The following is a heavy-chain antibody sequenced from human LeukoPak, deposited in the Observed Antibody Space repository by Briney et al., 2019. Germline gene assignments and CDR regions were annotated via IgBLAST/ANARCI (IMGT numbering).Heavy chain of an antibody. V-gene: IGHV3-53*01. J-gene: IGHJ4*02. CDR2: IYSDNT. D-gene: IGHD4/OR15-4a*01. Sequence: GGSLRLSCAASGFIFSSYSMNWVRQAPGKGLEWVSFIYSDNTHYSDSVKGRFTISRDNSKNTLYLQMNSLRAEDTAVYYCARRAGAYSHPYGYWGQGTLVTVSS. CDR3: ARRAGAYSHPYGY. CDR1: GFIFSSYS.